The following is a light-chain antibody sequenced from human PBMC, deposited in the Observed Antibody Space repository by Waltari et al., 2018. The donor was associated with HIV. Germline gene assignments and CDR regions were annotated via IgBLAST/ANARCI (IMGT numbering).Light chain of an antibody. V-gene: IGLV1-47*01. CDR2: RSY. CDR3: AVWDDNLNVV. CDR1: SGGHC. Sequence: QSVLTQPPSASGTPGQRVTISCSGGSGGHCVYWYQVLPGTAPKLLIQRSYQRASGVPDRCSGSKSGTSASLAISGLRSEDEADYYCAVWDDNLNVVFGGGTKLTVL. J-gene: IGLJ2*01.